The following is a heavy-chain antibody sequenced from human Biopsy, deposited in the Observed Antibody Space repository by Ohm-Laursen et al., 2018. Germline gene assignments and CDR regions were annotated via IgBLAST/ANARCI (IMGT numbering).Heavy chain of an antibody. D-gene: IGHD3-22*01. V-gene: IGHV4-59*01. J-gene: IGHJ2*01. CDR2: VYYTGST. Sequence: GTLSLTCTVSGDSISSYYWSWIRQPPGKGLEWIGCVYYTGSTDYNPSLQSRVTISVDTSKNHFSLRLRSVTPADTAIYCARDRGYYSDRTVPGYFDLWGRGTLVTVSS. CDR3: ARDRGYYSDRTVPGYFDL. CDR1: GDSISSYY.